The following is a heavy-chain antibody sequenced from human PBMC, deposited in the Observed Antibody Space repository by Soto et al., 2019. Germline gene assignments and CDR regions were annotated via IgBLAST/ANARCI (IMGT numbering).Heavy chain of an antibody. CDR3: ATDLWWSLH. CDR1: GFTFSSHA. V-gene: IGHV3-23*01. D-gene: IGHD2-21*01. Sequence: EVQLLESGGGLVQPGGALRLSCAASGFTFSSHAMSWVRQAPGKGLEWISSISAGSEGAYYADSVKGRFTISRDNSNNTLYQQMNSLRGEDTAVYYCATDLWWSLHWGQGTLVTVSS. J-gene: IGHJ4*02. CDR2: ISAGSEGA.